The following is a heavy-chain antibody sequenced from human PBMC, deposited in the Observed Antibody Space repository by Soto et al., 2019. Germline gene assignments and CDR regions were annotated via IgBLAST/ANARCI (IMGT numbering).Heavy chain of an antibody. D-gene: IGHD4-17*01. V-gene: IGHV3-9*01. CDR2: ISWNSGSR. CDR3: AKSKWDLELLKTTVTTFWGPFHI. Sequence: EVQLVESGGGLVQPGRSLRLSCAASGFTFDDYAMHWVRQGPGKGPEWVSGISWNSGSRGYAESVIGRFTISRDNAKNSLYLQMNSLRAEDTALYYCAKSKWDLELLKTTVTTFWGPFHIWGQGTMVTVSS. J-gene: IGHJ3*02. CDR1: GFTFDDYA.